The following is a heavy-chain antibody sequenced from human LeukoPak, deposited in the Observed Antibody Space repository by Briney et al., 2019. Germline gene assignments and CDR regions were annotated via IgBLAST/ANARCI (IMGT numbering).Heavy chain of an antibody. Sequence: GASVKVSCKASGYTFTSYGISWVRQAPGQGLEWMGGIIPIFGTANYAQKFQGRVTITTDESTSTAYMELSSLRSEDTAVYYCARESSPYYYDSSGSQYWGQGTLATVSS. J-gene: IGHJ4*02. CDR3: ARESSPYYYDSSGSQY. V-gene: IGHV1-69*05. CDR1: GYTFTSYG. D-gene: IGHD3-22*01. CDR2: IIPIFGTA.